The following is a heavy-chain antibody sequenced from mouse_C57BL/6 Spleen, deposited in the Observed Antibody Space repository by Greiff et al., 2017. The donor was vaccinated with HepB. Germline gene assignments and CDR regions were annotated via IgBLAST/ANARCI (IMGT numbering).Heavy chain of an antibody. V-gene: IGHV5-17*01. J-gene: IGHJ4*01. CDR1: GFTFSDYG. D-gene: IGHD1-1*01. CDR3: ASGLLLTLYAMDY. CDR2: ISSGSSTI. Sequence: EVQVVESGGGLVKPGGSLKLSCAASGFTFSDYGMHWVRQAPEKGLEWVAYISSGSSTIYYADTVKGRFTISRDNAKNTLFLQMTSLRSEDTAMYYCASGLLLTLYAMDYWGQGTSVTVSS.